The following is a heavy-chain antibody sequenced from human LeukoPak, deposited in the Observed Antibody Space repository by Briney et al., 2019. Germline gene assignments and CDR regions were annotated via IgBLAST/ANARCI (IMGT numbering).Heavy chain of an antibody. V-gene: IGHV3-20*01. CDR1: GFTFDDFG. CDR3: ARLYYYYYYMDV. J-gene: IGHJ6*03. CDR2: INWNGGST. Sequence: GSLRLPCPSLGFTFDDFGMSWVRQAPRKGLGWVSGINWNGGSTGYADSVKCRFTISRDNANNSLYLQTNSLRAEDTALYHCARLYYYYYYMDVWGKGTTVTVSS.